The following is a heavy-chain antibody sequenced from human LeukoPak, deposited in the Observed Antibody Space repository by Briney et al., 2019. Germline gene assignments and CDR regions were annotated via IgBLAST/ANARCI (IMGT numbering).Heavy chain of an antibody. CDR3: AREGYGPDYYMDV. J-gene: IGHJ6*03. Sequence: GGSLRLSCAASGFTFSSYWMHWVRQAPGKGLVWVSRMNDDGSSTSYADSLKGRFTISRDNAKNTLYLHMSNLRAEDTAVYYCAREGYGPDYYMDVWGKGTTVTISS. CDR1: GFTFSSYW. CDR2: MNDDGSST. D-gene: IGHD5-18*01. V-gene: IGHV3-74*01.